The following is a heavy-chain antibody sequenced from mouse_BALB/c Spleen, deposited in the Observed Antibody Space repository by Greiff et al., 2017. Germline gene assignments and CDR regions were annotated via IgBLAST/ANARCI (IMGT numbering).Heavy chain of an antibody. CDR3: ARGLRLRDFDY. Sequence: VHVKQSGPELVKPGASVKISCKASGYTFTDYNMHWVKQSHGKSLEWIGYIYPYNGGTGYNQKFKSKATLTVDNSSSTAYMELRSLTSEDSAVYYCARGLRLRDFDYWGQGTTLTVSS. CDR1: GYTFTDYN. J-gene: IGHJ2*01. D-gene: IGHD1-2*01. V-gene: IGHV1S29*02. CDR2: IYPYNGGT.